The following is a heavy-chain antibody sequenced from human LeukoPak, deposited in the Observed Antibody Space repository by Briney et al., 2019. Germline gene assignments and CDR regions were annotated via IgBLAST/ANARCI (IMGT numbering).Heavy chain of an antibody. CDR3: AREMGSSSWND. D-gene: IGHD6-13*01. CDR2: IYYSGST. J-gene: IGHJ4*02. CDR1: GGSIISSTYY. V-gene: IGHV4-39*07. Sequence: SETLSLTCTVSGGSIISSTYYWGWIRQPPGKGLEWIGSIYYSGSTYYNPSLKSRVTISVDTSKNQFSLKLNSVTAADTAVYYCAREMGSSSWNDWGQGTLVTVSS.